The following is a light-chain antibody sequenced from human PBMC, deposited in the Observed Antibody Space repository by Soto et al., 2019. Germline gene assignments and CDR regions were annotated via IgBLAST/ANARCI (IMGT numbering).Light chain of an antibody. CDR3: QQYHKWPQFT. V-gene: IGKV3-15*01. CDR1: QSFSSN. Sequence: EVGMTQSPATLSVSPGERATLSCRASQSFSSNLAWYQQKPGQTPRLLMYGASTRATGIPARFSGSGSGTEFTLTISSLQSEDFAGYYCQQYHKWPQFTFGGGTKVDIX. J-gene: IGKJ4*01. CDR2: GAS.